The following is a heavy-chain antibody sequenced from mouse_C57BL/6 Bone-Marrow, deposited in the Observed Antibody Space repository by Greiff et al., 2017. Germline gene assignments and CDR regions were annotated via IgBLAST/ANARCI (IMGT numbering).Heavy chain of an antibody. CDR2: IFPGDGRT. D-gene: IGHD1-1*01. V-gene: IGHV1S56*01. J-gene: IGHJ1*01. CDR3: GRSPAYGSRWYLDV. Sequence: QVHVKQSGADLVKPGASLKLSCKASDYTFTNYDIHWVRQRPEQGLEWIGWIFPGDGRTEYNERFKGKATLTTDKSSSTAYMQLSRLTSEDSAVYFGGRSPAYGSRWYLDVWGAGTTVTVSS. CDR1: DYTFTNYD.